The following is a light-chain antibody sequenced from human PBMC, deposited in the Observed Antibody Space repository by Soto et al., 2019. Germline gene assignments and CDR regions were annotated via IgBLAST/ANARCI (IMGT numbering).Light chain of an antibody. Sequence: EIVLTQSPGTLSLSPGERATLSCRASQSVRSSFLAWYQQKPGQAPSLLIYGASTRATGIPDRFSGSGSGTDFTLTISKLEPEDFAVYYCQQSGSSPWTFGQGTKVDIK. J-gene: IGKJ1*01. CDR3: QQSGSSPWT. CDR2: GAS. CDR1: QSVRSSF. V-gene: IGKV3-20*01.